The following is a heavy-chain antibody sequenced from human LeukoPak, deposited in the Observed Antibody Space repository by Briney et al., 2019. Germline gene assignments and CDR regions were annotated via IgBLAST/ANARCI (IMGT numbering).Heavy chain of an antibody. J-gene: IGHJ6*03. V-gene: IGHV4-59*01. Sequence: SETLSLTCTVSGGSISSYYWSWIRQPPGKGLEWIGYIYYSGSTNYNPSLKSRVTISVDTSKNQFSLKLSSVTAADTAVYYCARARRYSSAYYYYMDVWGKGTTVTVSS. D-gene: IGHD6-25*01. CDR2: IYYSGST. CDR1: GGSISSYY. CDR3: ARARRYSSAYYYYMDV.